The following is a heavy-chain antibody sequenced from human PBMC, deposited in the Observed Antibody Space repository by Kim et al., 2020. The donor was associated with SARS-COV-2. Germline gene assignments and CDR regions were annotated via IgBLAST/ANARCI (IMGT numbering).Heavy chain of an antibody. CDR1: GGTFSSYA. CDR2: IIPIFGTA. J-gene: IGHJ4*02. V-gene: IGHV1-69*13. D-gene: IGHD5-18*01. CDR3: ARGGPPETDLDTAMTFDY. Sequence: SVKVSCKASGGTFSSYAISWVRQAPGQGLEWMGGIIPIFGTANYAQKFQGRVTITADESTSTAYMELSSLRPEDTAVYYCARGGPPETDLDTAMTFDYWGQGTLVTVSS.